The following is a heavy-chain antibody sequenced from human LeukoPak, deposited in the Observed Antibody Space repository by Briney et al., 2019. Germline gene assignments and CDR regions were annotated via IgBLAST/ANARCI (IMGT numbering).Heavy chain of an antibody. Sequence: GGSLRLSCAASGFTISNYWMSWVRQAPGKGLEWVANIKQAESERFYVDSVKDRFIIFRDNAENSVYLQMNSLRDEDTAVYYCARDSDYGDYFDYWGQGTLVTVSS. CDR3: ARDSDYGDYFDY. V-gene: IGHV3-7*01. CDR2: IKQAESER. CDR1: GFTISNYW. D-gene: IGHD4-17*01. J-gene: IGHJ4*02.